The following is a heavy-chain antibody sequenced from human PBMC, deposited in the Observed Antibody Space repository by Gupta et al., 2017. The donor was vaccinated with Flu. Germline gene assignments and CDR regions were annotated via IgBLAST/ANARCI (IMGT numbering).Heavy chain of an antibody. CDR3: AGGADHYSSGWYVCVEDY. CDR2: MNPDSGNT. V-gene: IGHV1-8*01. Sequence: VQPVPSRAAVQRPGASVTVSCKASGSTFSSSAINWVRQATGQGLEWMGWMNPDSGNTGDAQKFQGRVNMTRNTAISTAYMELSSLRSEDTAVYYCAGGADHYSSGWYVCVEDYWGQGTLVTVSA. D-gene: IGHD6-19*01. CDR1: GSTFSSSA. J-gene: IGHJ4*02.